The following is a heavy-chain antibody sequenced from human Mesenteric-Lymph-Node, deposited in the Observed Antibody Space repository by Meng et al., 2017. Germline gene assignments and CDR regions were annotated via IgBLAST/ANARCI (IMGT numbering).Heavy chain of an antibody. CDR3: AYGSGAYLNNCFDP. CDR2: IIPIFDKT. J-gene: IGHJ5*02. CDR1: GYTFTSYD. D-gene: IGHD3-10*01. V-gene: IGHV1-69*05. Sequence: SVKVSCKASGYTFTSYDINWVRQAPGQGLEWMGGIIPIFDKTNYAQNFHGRITITTDESTSTTYMELRSLESDDTAVYYCAYGSGAYLNNCFDPWGQGTLVTVSS.